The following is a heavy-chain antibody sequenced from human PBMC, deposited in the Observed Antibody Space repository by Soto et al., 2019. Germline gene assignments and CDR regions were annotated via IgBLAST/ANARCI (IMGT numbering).Heavy chain of an antibody. J-gene: IGHJ4*02. V-gene: IGHV4-30-2*01. CDR3: ARGPPFH. CDR1: GGSISSGGYS. D-gene: IGHD3-16*01. Sequence: SDTLSLTCAVPGGSISSGGYSWSWIRQPPGKGLEWIGYIYHSGSTYYNPSLKSRVTISVDRSKNQFSLKLSSVTAADTAVYYCARGPPFHWGQGTLVTVSS. CDR2: IYHSGST.